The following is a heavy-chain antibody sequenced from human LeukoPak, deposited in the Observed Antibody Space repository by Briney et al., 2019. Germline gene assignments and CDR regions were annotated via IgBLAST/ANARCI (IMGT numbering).Heavy chain of an antibody. Sequence: SETLSLTCTVSGGSISSGGYYWSWIRQHPGKGLEWIGYIYYSGSTYYNPSLKSRVTISVDTSKNQFSLKLSSVTAADMAVYYCARVREEYSSSPLDYWGQGTLVTVSS. V-gene: IGHV4-31*03. CDR1: GGSISSGGYY. J-gene: IGHJ4*02. CDR3: ARVREEYSSSPLDY. D-gene: IGHD6-6*01. CDR2: IYYSGST.